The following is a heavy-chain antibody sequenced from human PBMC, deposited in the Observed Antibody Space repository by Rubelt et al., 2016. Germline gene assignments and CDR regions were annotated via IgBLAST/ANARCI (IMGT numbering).Heavy chain of an antibody. J-gene: IGHJ3*02. D-gene: IGHD2-2*01. CDR3: ASVQVVPAAIGDDAFDI. V-gene: IGHV3-48*04. Sequence: QAPGKGLEWVSYISSSSSTIYYADSVKGRFTISRDNAKNSLYLQMNSLRAEDTAVYYCASVQVVPAAIGDDAFDIWGQGTMVTVSS. CDR2: ISSSSSTI.